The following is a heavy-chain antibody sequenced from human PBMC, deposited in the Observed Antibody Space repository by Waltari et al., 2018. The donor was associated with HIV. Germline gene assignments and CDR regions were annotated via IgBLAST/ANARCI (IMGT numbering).Heavy chain of an antibody. J-gene: IGHJ6*02. Sequence: QVTLRESGPALVKPTQTLTLTCTLSGISLDISGMCVTWVRQPPGRALEWLARIDWDDDKYYSTSLKTRLTISRDTSKNQVVLTMTNMDPGDTATYHCAATTVSIANHYYGLDVWGQGTTVTVSS. CDR3: AATTVSIANHYYGLDV. CDR2: IDWDDDK. V-gene: IGHV2-70*15. CDR1: GISLDISGMC. D-gene: IGHD4-4*01.